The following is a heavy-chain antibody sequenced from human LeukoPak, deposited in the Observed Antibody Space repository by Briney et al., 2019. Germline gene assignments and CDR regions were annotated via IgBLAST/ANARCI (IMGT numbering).Heavy chain of an antibody. V-gene: IGHV3-74*01. CDR3: ARDYVWGSSESDY. CDR2: INSDGSST. Sequence: PGGSLRLSCAASGFTFSSYWMHWVRQAPGKGLVWVSRINSDGSSTSYADSVKGRFTISRGNAKNSLYLQMNSLRVEDTAIYYCARDYVWGSSESDYWGQGTLVTVSS. D-gene: IGHD7-27*01. CDR1: GFTFSSYW. J-gene: IGHJ4*02.